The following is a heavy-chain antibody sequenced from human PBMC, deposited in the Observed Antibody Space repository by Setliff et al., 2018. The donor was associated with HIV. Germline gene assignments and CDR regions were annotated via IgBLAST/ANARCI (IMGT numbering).Heavy chain of an antibody. CDR3: ARSDCSSVRCYLGHAFEI. V-gene: IGHV1-69*02. Sequence: SVKVSCKASGYTFTDNYIHWVRQAPGQGLEWMGRIIPIIGIENYAQKFQGRVTITADKSTSTAYMELNSLRSDDTAIYYCARSDCSSVRCYLGHAFEIWGQGTMVTVSS. CDR1: GYTFTDNY. J-gene: IGHJ3*02. CDR2: IIPIIGIE. D-gene: IGHD2-15*01.